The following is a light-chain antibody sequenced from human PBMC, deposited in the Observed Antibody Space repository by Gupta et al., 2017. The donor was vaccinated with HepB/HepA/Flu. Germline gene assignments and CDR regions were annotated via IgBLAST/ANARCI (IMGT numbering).Light chain of an antibody. CDR1: QGISSY. Sequence: DTQRTPSPSFLSASIGDRVTITCRASQGISSYLAWYQQKPGKAPRLLIYAASNLQNGVPPRFSGTGSGTAFTLTITTLQPEDFATYYCQQLSTFPLAFGPGTRLDLK. CDR3: QQLSTFPLA. V-gene: IGKV1-9*01. J-gene: IGKJ3*01. CDR2: AAS.